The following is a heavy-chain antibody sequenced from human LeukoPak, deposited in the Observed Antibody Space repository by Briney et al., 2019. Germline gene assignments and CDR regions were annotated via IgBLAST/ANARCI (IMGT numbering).Heavy chain of an antibody. Sequence: PSETLSLTCTISGGSFSSYYWSWARQPPGKGLEYIGYVYYTGTTNYNPSLKSRVTISVATSKNQFSLKLSSVTAADTAIYYCARQGYDFWSGYYSFDSWGQGTLVTVSS. CDR2: VYYTGTT. J-gene: IGHJ4*02. CDR3: ARQGYDFWSGYYSFDS. V-gene: IGHV4-59*01. D-gene: IGHD3-3*01. CDR1: GGSFSSYY.